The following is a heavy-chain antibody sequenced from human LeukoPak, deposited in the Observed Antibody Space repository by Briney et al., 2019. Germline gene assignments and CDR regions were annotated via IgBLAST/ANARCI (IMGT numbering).Heavy chain of an antibody. CDR1: GGSISSSSYY. V-gene: IGHV4-39*01. D-gene: IGHD4-17*01. CDR3: ARHEETTVTRNFDY. CDR2: IYYSGST. Sequence: SETLSLTCTVSGGSISSSSYYWGWIRQPPGKGLEWIGSIYYSGSTYYNPSLKSRVTISVDTSKNQFSLKLSSVTAADTAVYYCARHEETTVTRNFDYWGQGTLVTVSS. J-gene: IGHJ4*02.